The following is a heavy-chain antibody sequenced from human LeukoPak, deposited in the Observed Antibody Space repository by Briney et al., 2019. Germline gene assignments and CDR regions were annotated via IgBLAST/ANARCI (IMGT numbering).Heavy chain of an antibody. CDR3: ARSTVASSPDY. Sequence: ASVKVSCKASGYTFTDYYMHWVRQAPGQGLEWMGRINPNSGGTNYAQKFQGRVTMTRDTSISTAYMELSRLRSDDTAVYYCARSTVASSPDYWGQGTLVTVSS. CDR2: INPNSGGT. CDR1: GYTFTDYY. V-gene: IGHV1-2*06. D-gene: IGHD1-14*01. J-gene: IGHJ4*02.